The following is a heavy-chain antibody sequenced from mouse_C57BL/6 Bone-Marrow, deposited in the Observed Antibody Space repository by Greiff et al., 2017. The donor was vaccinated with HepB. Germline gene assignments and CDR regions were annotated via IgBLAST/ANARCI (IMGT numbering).Heavy chain of an antibody. CDR2: ISYDGSN. Sequence: EVKLQESGPGLVKPSQSLSLTCSVTGYSITSGYYWNWIRQFPGNKLEWMGYISYDGSNNYNPSLKNRISITRDTSKNQFFLKLNSVTTEDTATYYCARKGYSKDAMDYGGQGTSVTVSS. V-gene: IGHV3-6*01. J-gene: IGHJ4*01. CDR3: ARKGYSKDAMDY. CDR1: GYSITSGYY. D-gene: IGHD2-5*01.